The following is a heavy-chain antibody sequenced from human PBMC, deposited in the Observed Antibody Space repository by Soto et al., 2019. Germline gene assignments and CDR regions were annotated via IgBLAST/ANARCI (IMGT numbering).Heavy chain of an antibody. D-gene: IGHD2-2*01. J-gene: IGHJ4*02. Sequence: KTPESLSLASTVSARAVGSSSYGWGWLLEPPGRGLELIGSVYYGGNTYDNQSLKGRVTMTVDTSTNKISLKLNSLSAADTAVYFCARQPRCTSNCCLVYDYCFHSWGQGTLVTVSS. CDR2: VYYGGNT. CDR3: ARQPRCTSNCCLVYDYCFHS. V-gene: IGHV4-39*01. CDR1: ARAVGSSSYG.